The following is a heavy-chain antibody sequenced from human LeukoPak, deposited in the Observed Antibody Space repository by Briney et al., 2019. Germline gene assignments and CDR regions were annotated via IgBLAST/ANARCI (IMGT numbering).Heavy chain of an antibody. CDR2: VRGCDAGT. J-gene: IGHJ4*02. CDR3: AKNRGGSYYSGSDY. CDR1: GFTFSSYA. V-gene: IGHV3-23*01. Sequence: GGSLRLSCAASGFTFSSYAMNWVRQAPGKGLEWVSAVRGCDAGTSYADSVKGRFTISRDNSKNTLYLQMTSLRAEDPAVYYCAKNRGGSYYSGSDYWGQGTLVTVSS. D-gene: IGHD1-26*01.